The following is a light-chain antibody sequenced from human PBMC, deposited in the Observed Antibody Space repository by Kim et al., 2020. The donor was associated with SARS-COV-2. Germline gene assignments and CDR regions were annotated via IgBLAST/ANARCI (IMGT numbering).Light chain of an antibody. CDR3: QQYDNSAKYT. V-gene: IGKV3-20*01. CDR1: GCRSNF. J-gene: IGKJ2*01. CDR2: GVS. Sequence: SPREKATPSWRATSGCRSNFLAWYQQKPGQAPRLLIYGVSTRVTGIPDRFSGSGSGTDLTLTISRLEPEDFAVYYWQQYDNSAKYTFGQGTKLEI.